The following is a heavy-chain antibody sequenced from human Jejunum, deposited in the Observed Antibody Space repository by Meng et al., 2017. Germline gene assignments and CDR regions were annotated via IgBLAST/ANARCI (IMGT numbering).Heavy chain of an antibody. J-gene: IGHJ4*02. CDR3: ARAIRERYFDS. Sequence: QAQLPDSGPGLVKPSGPLSLTCTVSGVSTTAPFYWTWIRQAPGKGLEWIGEVWPSGATYYNPSLSSRITISIDTSNNQFSLEVAFLTAADTAVYYCARAIRERYFDSWGQGTLVTVSS. CDR2: VWPSGAT. D-gene: IGHD1-14*01. V-gene: IGHV4-4*02. CDR1: GVSTTAPFY.